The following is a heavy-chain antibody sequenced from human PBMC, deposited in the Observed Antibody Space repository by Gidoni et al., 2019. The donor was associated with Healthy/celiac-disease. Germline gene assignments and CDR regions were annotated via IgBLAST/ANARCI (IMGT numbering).Heavy chain of an antibody. CDR3: ARQDGYIRRDDY. CDR2: ISSSSSTI. J-gene: IGHJ4*02. D-gene: IGHD5-12*01. V-gene: IGHV3-48*04. CDR1: GFTFSSYS. Sequence: EVQLVESGGGLVQPGGSLRLSCAASGFTFSSYSMTWVRQAPGKGREWVSYISSSSSTIYYADSGKGRFTISRDNAKNSLYLQMNSQRAEETAVYYCARQDGYIRRDDYWGQGTLVTVSS.